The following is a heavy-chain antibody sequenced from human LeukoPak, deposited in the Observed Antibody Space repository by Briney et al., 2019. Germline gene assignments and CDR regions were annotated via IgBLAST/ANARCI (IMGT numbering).Heavy chain of an antibody. V-gene: IGHV3-23*01. CDR1: GLTFSSYA. J-gene: IGHJ4*02. CDR3: AKGPIVVVITEGSFDY. CDR2: ISGSGGST. Sequence: GGSLRLSCAASGLTFSSYAMSWVRQAPGKGLEWVSAISGSGGSTYYADSVKGRFTISRDNSKNTLYLQMNSLRAEDTAVYYCAKGPIVVVITEGSFDYWGQGTLVTVSS. D-gene: IGHD3-22*01.